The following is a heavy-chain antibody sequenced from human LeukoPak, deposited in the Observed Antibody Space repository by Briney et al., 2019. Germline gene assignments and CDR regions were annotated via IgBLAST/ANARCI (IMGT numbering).Heavy chain of an antibody. Sequence: SETLSLTCTVSGGFNNSYHWSWIRQPAGKGLEWIGRIYTSGITNYNPSLKSRITMSVDTSKNQSSLKLTSVTAADTAVYYCARHNGFDRGYYYYMDVWGKGTTVTVSS. D-gene: IGHD3-9*01. J-gene: IGHJ6*03. CDR1: GGFNNSYH. CDR3: ARHNGFDRGYYYYMDV. V-gene: IGHV4-4*07. CDR2: IYTSGIT.